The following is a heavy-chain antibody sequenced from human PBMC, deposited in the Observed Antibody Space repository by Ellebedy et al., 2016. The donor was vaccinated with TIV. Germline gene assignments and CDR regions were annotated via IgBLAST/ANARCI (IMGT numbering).Heavy chain of an antibody. J-gene: IGHJ3*02. CDR2: ISHTGST. CDR3: ARDLATGGNEAFDI. CDR1: GGSFSGYY. D-gene: IGHD5-12*01. V-gene: IGHV4-34*01. Sequence: SETLSLTCAVYGGSFSGYYWSWIRQPPGKGLEWVGEISHTGSTNYNPSLKSRATVSVDTPKNQFSLKLSSVTAADTAVYYCARDLATGGNEAFDIWGRGTMVTVSS.